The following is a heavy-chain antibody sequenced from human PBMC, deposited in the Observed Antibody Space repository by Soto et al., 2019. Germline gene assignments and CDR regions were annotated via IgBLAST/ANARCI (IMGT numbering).Heavy chain of an antibody. D-gene: IGHD3-10*01. CDR2: IKSKTDGGTT. V-gene: IGHV3-15*07. CDR1: GFTFSNAC. CDR3: TTAAYYYGSGSYYKLDY. J-gene: IGHJ4*02. Sequence: GGSLRLSCAASGFTFSNACMNWVLQAPGKGLEWVGRIKSKTDGGTTDYAAPVKGRFTISRIDSKNTLYLQMNSLKAEDTAVYYCTTAAYYYGSGSYYKLDYSGQGTLVTVSS.